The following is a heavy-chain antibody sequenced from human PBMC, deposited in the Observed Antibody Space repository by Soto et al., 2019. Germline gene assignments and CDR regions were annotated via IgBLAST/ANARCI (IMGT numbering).Heavy chain of an antibody. Sequence: SVKVSCKASGGTFSSYAISWVRQAPGQGLEWMGGIIPIFGTANYAQKFQGRVTITADESTSTAYMELSSLRSEDTAVYYCARDRDGSGSYSVFDPWAQGNLVTVSS. J-gene: IGHJ5*02. D-gene: IGHD3-10*01. CDR3: ARDRDGSGSYSVFDP. CDR2: IIPIFGTA. V-gene: IGHV1-69*13. CDR1: GGTFSSYA.